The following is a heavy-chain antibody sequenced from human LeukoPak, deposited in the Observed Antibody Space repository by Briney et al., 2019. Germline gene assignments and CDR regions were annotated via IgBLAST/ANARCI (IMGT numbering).Heavy chain of an antibody. CDR3: AREATVTYNFDY. D-gene: IGHD4-17*01. CDR2: INSDGSST. J-gene: IGHJ4*02. CDR1: GFTFSSYW. V-gene: IGHV3-74*01. Sequence: GGSLRLSCAVSGFTFSSYWMHWVRQAPGKGLVWVSRINSDGSSTNYADPVKGRFTISRDNAKNTLYLQMNSLRAEDTAVYYCAREATVTYNFDYWGQGTLVTVSS.